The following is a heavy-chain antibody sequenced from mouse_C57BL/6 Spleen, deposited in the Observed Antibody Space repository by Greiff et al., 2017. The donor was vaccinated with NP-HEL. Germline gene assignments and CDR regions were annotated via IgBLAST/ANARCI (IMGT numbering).Heavy chain of an antibody. CDR2: IDPSDSYT. CDR1: GYTYTSYW. D-gene: IGHD2-3*01. Sequence: VQLQQSGAELVKPGASVKLSCKASGYTYTSYWMQWVKQRPGQGLEWIGEIDPSDSYTNYNQKFKGKATLTVDTSSSTAYMQLSSLTSEDSAVYYCARCDGYYWYFDVWGTGTTVTVSS. V-gene: IGHV1-50*01. CDR3: ARCDGYYWYFDV. J-gene: IGHJ1*03.